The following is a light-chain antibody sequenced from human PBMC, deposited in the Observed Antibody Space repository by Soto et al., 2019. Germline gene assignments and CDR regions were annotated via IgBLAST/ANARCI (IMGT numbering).Light chain of an antibody. Sequence: EKVLTQSPGTLSFSPGERATLSCRASQSVSSSYLAWYQQKPGQAPRLLIYGASSRATGIPDRFSGSGSGTDFTLTISRLEPEDFAVYYCQQYGSSGTFGQGTKVDIK. V-gene: IGKV3-20*01. CDR3: QQYGSSGT. J-gene: IGKJ1*01. CDR1: QSVSSSY. CDR2: GAS.